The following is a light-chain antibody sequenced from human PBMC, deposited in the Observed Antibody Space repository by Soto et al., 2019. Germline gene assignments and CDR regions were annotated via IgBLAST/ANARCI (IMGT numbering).Light chain of an antibody. Sequence: DIQMTQSPSSLSASVGDRVTISCQASQGISRSLAWYQQKPGKAPKLLIYAASSLQSGVPSRFSGSGFGTDFTLTISSLQPEDFATYYCLQHKSYPPTFGQGTRLE. CDR3: LQHKSYPPT. CDR1: QGISRS. CDR2: AAS. V-gene: IGKV1D-12*01. J-gene: IGKJ5*01.